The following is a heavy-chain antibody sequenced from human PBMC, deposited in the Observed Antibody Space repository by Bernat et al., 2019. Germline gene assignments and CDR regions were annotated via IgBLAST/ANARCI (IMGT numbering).Heavy chain of an antibody. CDR2: ISYDGSNK. V-gene: IGHV3-30-3*01. CDR3: AGGSSWLCNGCDDYFDY. D-gene: IGHD6-13*01. Sequence: QVQLVESGGGVVQPGRSLRLSCAASGFTFSSYAMHWVRQAPGKGLEWVAVISYDGSNKYYADSVKGRFTISRDNSKNTLYLQMNSLRAEDTAVYYCAGGSSWLCNGCDDYFDYWGQGTLVTVSS. J-gene: IGHJ4*02. CDR1: GFTFSSYA.